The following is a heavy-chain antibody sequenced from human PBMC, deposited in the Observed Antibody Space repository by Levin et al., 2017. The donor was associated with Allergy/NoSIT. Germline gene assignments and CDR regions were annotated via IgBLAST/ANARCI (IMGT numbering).Heavy chain of an antibody. Sequence: GGSLRLSCAASGFTFSSYAMHWVRQAPGKGLEWVAVISYDGSNKYYADSVKGRFTISRDNSKNTLYLQMNSLRAEDTAVYYCARNRGSWFDPWGQGTLVTVSS. CDR2: ISYDGSNK. V-gene: IGHV3-30-3*01. D-gene: IGHD2/OR15-2a*01. CDR1: GFTFSSYA. J-gene: IGHJ5*02. CDR3: ARNRGSWFDP.